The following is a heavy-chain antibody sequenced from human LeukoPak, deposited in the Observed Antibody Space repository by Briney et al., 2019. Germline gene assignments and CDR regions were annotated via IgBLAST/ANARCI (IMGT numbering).Heavy chain of an antibody. CDR3: ARIRFSSGWYIAFDM. Sequence: ASVKISCKTSGYTFTSYYVRWVRQAPVQGLEWVGIINTSAGSTTYAHKFQGRVTMTRDTPPCTDHMALRSLRPVDTAVSYCARIRFSSGWYIAFDMWGQGTMVTVSS. CDR2: INTSAGST. J-gene: IGHJ3*02. D-gene: IGHD6-19*01. V-gene: IGHV1-46*03. CDR1: GYTFTSYY.